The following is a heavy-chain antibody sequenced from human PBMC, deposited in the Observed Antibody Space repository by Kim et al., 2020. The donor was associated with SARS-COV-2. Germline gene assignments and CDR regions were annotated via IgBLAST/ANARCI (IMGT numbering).Heavy chain of an antibody. CDR2: INHSGST. Sequence: SETLSLTCAVYGGSFSGYYWSWIRQPPGKGLEWIGEINHSGSTNYNPSLKSRVTISVDTSKNQFSLKLSSVTAADTAVYYCARVSAIAVAGTSDDYWGQGTLVTVSS. D-gene: IGHD6-19*01. CDR1: GGSFSGYY. CDR3: ARVSAIAVAGTSDDY. V-gene: IGHV4-34*01. J-gene: IGHJ4*02.